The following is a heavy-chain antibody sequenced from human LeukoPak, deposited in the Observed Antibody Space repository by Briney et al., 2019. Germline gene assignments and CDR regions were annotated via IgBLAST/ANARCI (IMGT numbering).Heavy chain of an antibody. CDR3: ARQSGSSTWSFDY. D-gene: IGHD6-13*01. V-gene: IGHV4-34*01. CDR2: VNHSGSV. Sequence: PETLSLTCAVYGGSFSAYYWSWIRQPPGKGLEWIGEVNHSGSVHYNPSLKRRVTISLDTSKDQFSLKLSSVTAADTAVYYCARQSGSSTWSFDYWGQGTLVTVSS. J-gene: IGHJ4*02. CDR1: GGSFSAYY.